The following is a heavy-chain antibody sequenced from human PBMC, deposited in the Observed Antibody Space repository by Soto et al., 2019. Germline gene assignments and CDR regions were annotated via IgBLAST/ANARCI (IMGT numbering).Heavy chain of an antibody. J-gene: IGHJ6*02. D-gene: IGHD3-3*01. CDR2: IYNVGSNK. CDR1: GFTFSSYA. CDR3: AKDSYYDFWSGYSLYYYYGMDV. Sequence: QVQLVESGGAGAHPGGSRRPSCAASGFTFSSYAMPGVRQAPGKGREWGAVIYNVGSNKNYADSVKGRFTISKENSKNTLYLQMNSLRAEDTAVYYCAKDSYYDFWSGYSLYYYYGMDVWGQGTTVTVSS. V-gene: IGHV3-30*18.